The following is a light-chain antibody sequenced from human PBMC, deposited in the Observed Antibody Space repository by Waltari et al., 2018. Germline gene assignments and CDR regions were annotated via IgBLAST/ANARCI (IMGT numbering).Light chain of an antibody. V-gene: IGKV3-11*01. CDR3: QERSDWRGLT. J-gene: IGKJ3*01. Sequence: EIVLTQSPATLSLSPGDRAVLSCRASQSFNNYLAWYQQKPGQAPRLLIYDASPRATGIAARFSGSGSGTDFTLTISSLEPEDSAVYYCQERSDWRGLTFGPGTKVDIK. CDR2: DAS. CDR1: QSFNNY.